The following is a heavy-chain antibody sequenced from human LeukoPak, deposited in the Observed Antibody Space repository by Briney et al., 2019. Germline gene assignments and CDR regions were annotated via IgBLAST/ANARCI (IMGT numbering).Heavy chain of an antibody. CDR1: GGSINSSSYY. D-gene: IGHD4-11*01. J-gene: IGHJ3*02. CDR3: ARTTFADYTVAGRAFDI. CDR2: IYYSGST. V-gene: IGHV4-39*01. Sequence: SETLSLTCTVSGGSINSSSYYWGWIRQPPGKGLEWIGSIYYSGSTYYNPSLKSRVTISVDTSKNQFSLKLSSVTAADTAVYYCARTTFADYTVAGRAFDIWGQGTMVTVSS.